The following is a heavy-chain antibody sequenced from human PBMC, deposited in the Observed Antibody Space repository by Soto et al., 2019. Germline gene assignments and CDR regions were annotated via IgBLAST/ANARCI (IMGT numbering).Heavy chain of an antibody. CDR2: ISSTTNYI. Sequence: WWSLRLSSSASVFTFTRYSMNWFRQAPGKGLEWVSSISSTTNYIYYADSMKGRFTVSRDNAKNSVYLEMNSLSAEDTAVYYCARESEDLTSNFDYWGQGTLVTVSS. CDR1: VFTFTRYS. CDR3: ARESEDLTSNFDY. V-gene: IGHV3-21*01. J-gene: IGHJ4*02.